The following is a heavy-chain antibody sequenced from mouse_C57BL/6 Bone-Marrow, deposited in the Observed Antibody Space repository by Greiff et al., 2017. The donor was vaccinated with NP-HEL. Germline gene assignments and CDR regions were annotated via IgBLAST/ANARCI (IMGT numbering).Heavy chain of an antibody. CDR3: AREGNIYAMDY. Sequence: QVQLKESGAELARPGASVKLSCKASGYTFTSYGISWVKQRTGQGLEWIGEIYPRSGNTYYTEKFKGKATLTAEKSSSTAYMELRSLTSEDSAVYFCAREGNIYAMDYWGQGTSVTVSS. J-gene: IGHJ4*01. CDR2: IYPRSGNT. D-gene: IGHD2-1*01. CDR1: GYTFTSYG. V-gene: IGHV1-81*01.